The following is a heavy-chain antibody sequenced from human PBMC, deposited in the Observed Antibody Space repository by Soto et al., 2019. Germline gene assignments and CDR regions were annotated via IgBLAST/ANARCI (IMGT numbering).Heavy chain of an antibody. Sequence: EVQLLESGGGLVQPGGSLRLSCAASGFTFSSYAMSWVRQAPGKGLEWVSAISGSGGSTYYADSVKGRFTISRDNSKNTLYLQMNSLRAEDTAVYYCAKGGKLWAVAGTCPDYWGQGTLVTVSS. CDR1: GFTFSSYA. CDR2: ISGSGGST. V-gene: IGHV3-23*01. J-gene: IGHJ4*02. D-gene: IGHD6-19*01. CDR3: AKGGKLWAVAGTCPDY.